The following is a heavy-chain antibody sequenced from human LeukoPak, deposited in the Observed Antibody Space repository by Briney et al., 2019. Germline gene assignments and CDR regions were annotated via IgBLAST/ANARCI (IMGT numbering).Heavy chain of an antibody. CDR2: TYYRSKWYN. D-gene: IGHD2-8*01. Sequence: SQTLSLTCAISGDSVSSNSAAWNWIRQSPSRGLEWLGRTYYRSKWYNGYAVSVKSRITINPDTSKNQFSLQLNSVTPEDTAVYYCARDLGYCTNGVCHTRFDYWGQGTLVAVSS. CDR3: ARDLGYCTNGVCHTRFDY. J-gene: IGHJ4*02. CDR1: GDSVSSNSAA. V-gene: IGHV6-1*01.